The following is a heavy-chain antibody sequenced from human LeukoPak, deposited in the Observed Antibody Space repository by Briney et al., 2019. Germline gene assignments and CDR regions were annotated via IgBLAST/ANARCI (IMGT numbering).Heavy chain of an antibody. CDR3: ARDPVTVTLSFLSRLGGMDV. Sequence: ASVKVSCKASGYTFTSYYMHWVRQAPGQGLEWMGIINPSGGSTSYAQKFQGRATMTRDTSTSTVYMELSSLRSEGTAVYYCARDPVTVTLSFLSRLGGMDVWGQGTTVTVSS. D-gene: IGHD4-17*01. CDR2: INPSGGST. CDR1: GYTFTSYY. J-gene: IGHJ6*02. V-gene: IGHV1-46*01.